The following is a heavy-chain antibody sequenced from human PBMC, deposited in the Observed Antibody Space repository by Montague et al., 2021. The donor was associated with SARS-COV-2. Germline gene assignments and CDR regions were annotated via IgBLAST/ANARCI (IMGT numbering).Heavy chain of an antibody. D-gene: IGHD1-1*01. CDR1: GDSVSSHRPT. J-gene: IGHJ6*02. Sequence: CAISGDSVSSHRPTWKWLRHSPSSGPEWLGRTYYRSKWYNDYAVSVRGRVTINPATSKNQFSLQLNSVTPEDTAIYYCISGREGNYNVMDVWGQGTTVTVSS. CDR3: ISGREGNYNVMDV. V-gene: IGHV6-1*01. CDR2: TYYRSKWYN.